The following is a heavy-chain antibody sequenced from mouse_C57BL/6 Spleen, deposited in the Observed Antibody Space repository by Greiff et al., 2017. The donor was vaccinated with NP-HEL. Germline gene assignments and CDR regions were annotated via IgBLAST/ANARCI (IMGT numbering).Heavy chain of an antibody. V-gene: IGHV1-69*01. D-gene: IGHD1-2*01. Sequence: QVQLQQPGAELVMPGASVKLSCKASGYTFTSYWMHWVKQRPGQGLEWIGEIDPSDSYTNYNQKFKGKSTLTVDKSSSTAYMQLSSLTSEDSAVYYCARSGFYYFHYWGQSTTLTVSS. CDR1: GYTFTSYW. J-gene: IGHJ2*01. CDR2: IDPSDSYT. CDR3: ARSGFYYFHY.